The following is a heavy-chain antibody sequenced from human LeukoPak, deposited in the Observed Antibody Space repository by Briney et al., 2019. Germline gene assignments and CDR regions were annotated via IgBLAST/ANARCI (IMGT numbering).Heavy chain of an antibody. D-gene: IGHD4-17*01. V-gene: IGHV4-4*02. CDR2: IYYSGST. CDR3: ARVRRATVNTDY. J-gene: IGHJ4*02. Sequence: SETLSLTCAVSGVSISSSNWWSWVRQPPGKGLEWIGIIYYSGSTYYNPSLKSRVTISVDTSKNQFSLKLSSVTAADTAVYYCARVRRATVNTDYWGQGTLVTVSS. CDR1: GVSISSSNW.